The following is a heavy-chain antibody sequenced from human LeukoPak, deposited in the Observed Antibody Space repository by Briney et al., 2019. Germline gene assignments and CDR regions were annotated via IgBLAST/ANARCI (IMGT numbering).Heavy chain of an antibody. D-gene: IGHD3-10*01. J-gene: IGHJ6*03. CDR3: ARIAAMLRGDYSFYYMEV. V-gene: IGHV3-7*01. CDR1: GFNFNNYW. CDR2: IKQDGSEK. Sequence: PGGSLRLSCAASGFNFNNYWMTWVRQAPGKGLEWVANIKQDGSEKYYVDSEKGRFTISRDNAKNSLYLQMNSLRAEDTAVFFCARIAAMLRGDYSFYYMEVWGKGTTVTISS.